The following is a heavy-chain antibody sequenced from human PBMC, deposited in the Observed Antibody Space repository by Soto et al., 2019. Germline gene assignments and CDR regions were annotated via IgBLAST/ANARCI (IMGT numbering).Heavy chain of an antibody. Sequence: GGSLSLSCAASGFPFSSYWMHWVRQAPGKGLVWVSRINSDGSSTSYADSVKGRITIFRDNAKNTLYLQMNRLRAEDTAVYYCARDLSSGWYNREAYYIDVWGKGTTVTVSS. V-gene: IGHV3-74*01. CDR1: GFPFSSYW. CDR2: INSDGSST. CDR3: ARDLSSGWYNREAYYIDV. D-gene: IGHD6-19*01. J-gene: IGHJ6*03.